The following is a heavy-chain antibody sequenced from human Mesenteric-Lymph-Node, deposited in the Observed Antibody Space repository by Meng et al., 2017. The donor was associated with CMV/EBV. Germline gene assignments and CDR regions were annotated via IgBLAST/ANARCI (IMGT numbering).Heavy chain of an antibody. CDR2: ISSSSSYI. D-gene: IGHD1-26*01. CDR1: GFTFSSYS. J-gene: IGHJ4*02. Sequence: GGSLRLSCAASGFTFSSYSMNRVRQAPGKGLEWVSSISSSSSYIYYADSVKGRFTISRDNAKNSLYLQMNSLRAEDMALYYCAKDSGSYPKYYFDYWGQGTLVTVSS. V-gene: IGHV3-21*04. CDR3: AKDSGSYPKYYFDY.